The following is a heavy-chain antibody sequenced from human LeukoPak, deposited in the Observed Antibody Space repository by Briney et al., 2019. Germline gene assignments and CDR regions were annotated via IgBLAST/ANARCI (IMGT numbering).Heavy chain of an antibody. V-gene: IGHV1-46*01. J-gene: IGHJ6*02. CDR3: ARGGLQWSYYYGMDV. CDR2: INPSGGST. D-gene: IGHD4-23*01. Sequence: IINPSGGSTSYAQKFQGRVTMTRDTSASTVYMELSSLRSEDTAVYYCARGGLQWSYYYGMDVWGQGTTVTVSS.